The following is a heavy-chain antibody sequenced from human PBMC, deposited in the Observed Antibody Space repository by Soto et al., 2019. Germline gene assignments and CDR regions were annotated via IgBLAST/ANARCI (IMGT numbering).Heavy chain of an antibody. Sequence: LSLTCTVSGGSISSSSYYWGWIRQPPGKGLEWIGSIYYSGSTYYNPSLKSRVTISVDTSKNQFSLKLSSVTAADTAVYYCASRRNYDFWSGYAREFDPWGQGTLVTVSS. CDR3: ASRRNYDFWSGYAREFDP. V-gene: IGHV4-39*01. J-gene: IGHJ5*02. CDR1: GGSISSSSYY. CDR2: IYYSGST. D-gene: IGHD3-3*01.